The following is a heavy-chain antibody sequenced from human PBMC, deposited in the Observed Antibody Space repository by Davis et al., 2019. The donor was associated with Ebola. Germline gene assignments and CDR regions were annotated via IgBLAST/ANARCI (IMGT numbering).Heavy chain of an antibody. CDR1: RFTFSSYA. CDR3: ATDRNWDFDY. D-gene: IGHD7-27*01. V-gene: IGHV3-30*04. Sequence: GESLKISCAASRFTFSSYAMHWVRQAPGKGLEWVAVISYDGSNKYYADSVKGRFTISRDNSKNTLYLQMNSLRAEDTAVYYCATDRNWDFDYWGQGTLVTVSS. CDR2: ISYDGSNK. J-gene: IGHJ4*02.